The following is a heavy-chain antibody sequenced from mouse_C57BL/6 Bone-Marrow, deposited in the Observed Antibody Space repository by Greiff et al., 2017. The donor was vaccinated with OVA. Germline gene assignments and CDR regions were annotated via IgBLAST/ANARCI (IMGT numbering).Heavy chain of an antibody. J-gene: IGHJ1*03. D-gene: IGHD1-1*01. V-gene: IGHV3-6*01. CDR1: GYSITSGYY. CDR2: ISYDGSN. Sequence: ESGPGLVKPSQSLSLTCSVTGYSITSGYYWNWIRQFPGNKLEWMGYISYDGSNNYNPSLKNRISITRDTSKNQFFLKLNSVTTEDTATYYCARDYYGSSYPYWYFDVWGTGTTVTVSS. CDR3: ARDYYGSSYPYWYFDV.